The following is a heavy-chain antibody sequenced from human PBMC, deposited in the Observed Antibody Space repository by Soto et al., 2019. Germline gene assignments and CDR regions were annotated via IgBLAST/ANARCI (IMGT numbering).Heavy chain of an antibody. V-gene: IGHV3-64D*08. Sequence: GGSLRLSCSASGFTFSSYAMHWVRQAPGKGLEYVSAISSNGGSTYYADSVKGRFTISRDNSKNTLYLQMSSLRAEDTALYYCVKAGIQLARFPVYWGQGTLVTVSS. CDR3: VKAGIQLARFPVY. D-gene: IGHD5-12*01. CDR2: ISSNGGST. CDR1: GFTFSSYA. J-gene: IGHJ4*02.